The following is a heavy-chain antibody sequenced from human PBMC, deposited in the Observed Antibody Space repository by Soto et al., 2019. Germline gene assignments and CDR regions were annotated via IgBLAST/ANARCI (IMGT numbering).Heavy chain of an antibody. D-gene: IGHD4-4*01. CDR1: GGSINTATHS. CDR3: ARGGGVTTTGDDY. V-gene: IGHV4-30-2*01. Sequence: QLQLQESGSGLVKPSQTLSLTCAVSGGSINTATHSWSWIRQPPGKGLEWIGYIYHSGSTYYNPSVKSRVTISIDKSNNQFARGLSSVTGADTAVYYCARGGGVTTTGDDYWGQGILVTVSS. CDR2: IYHSGST. J-gene: IGHJ4*02.